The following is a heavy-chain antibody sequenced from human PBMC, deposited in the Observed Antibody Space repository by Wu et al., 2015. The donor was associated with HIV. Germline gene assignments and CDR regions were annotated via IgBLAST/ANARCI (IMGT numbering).Heavy chain of an antibody. Sequence: QVQLVQSGAEVKKPGASVKVSCKASGYTFTNFDINWVRLATGQGLEYMGWMSPSSGDTGYAQKFQGRLTMTRNTSTNTAYMELSSLRSEDTAVYYCARSSTTVTTIYYYGMDVWGQGP. CDR2: MSPSSGDT. CDR1: GYTFTNFD. J-gene: IGHJ6*02. V-gene: IGHV1-8*01. D-gene: IGHD4-17*01. CDR3: ARSSTTVTTIYYYGMDV.